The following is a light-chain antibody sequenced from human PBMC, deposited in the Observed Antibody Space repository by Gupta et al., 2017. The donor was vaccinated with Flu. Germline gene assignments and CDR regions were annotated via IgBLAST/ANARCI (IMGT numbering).Light chain of an antibody. CDR2: MNN. Sequence: QSVLPQPPSASGTPGQRVTISCSGSDSNIGGNYVYWYQQLPGTAPKLLIYMNNRRPSGVPDRFSGSKSGTSASLAISGLRSEDEADYYCAAWDDSLSGWVFGGGTKMTVL. V-gene: IGLV1-47*01. CDR3: AAWDDSLSGWV. J-gene: IGLJ3*02. CDR1: DSNIGGNY.